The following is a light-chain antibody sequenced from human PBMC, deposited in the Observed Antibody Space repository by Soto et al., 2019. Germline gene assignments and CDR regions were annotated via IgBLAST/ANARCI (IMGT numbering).Light chain of an antibody. CDR2: GAS. Sequence: ETVLTQSPATLSLSPGDRATLSCRASQSVSSDLAWYQQKPGQAPRLLIYGASSRSTGVPARFSGSGSGTDFTLIISRLEPEDFAVYHCRQYGSSPMTFGQGTKLEIK. V-gene: IGKV3-20*01. CDR1: QSVSSD. J-gene: IGKJ1*01. CDR3: RQYGSSPMT.